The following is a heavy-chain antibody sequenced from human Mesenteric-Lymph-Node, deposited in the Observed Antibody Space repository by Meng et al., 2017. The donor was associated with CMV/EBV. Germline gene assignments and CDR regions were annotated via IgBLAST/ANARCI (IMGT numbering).Heavy chain of an antibody. CDR1: GFTFSSYA. D-gene: IGHD1-26*01. CDR2: ISGSGGST. CDR3: ARGKWELHY. Sequence: GESLKISCAASGFTFSSYAMSWVRQAPGKGLEWVSAISGSGGSTYYADSVKGRFTISRDNSKNTLYLQMNSLRAEDTAVYYCARGKWELHYWGQGTLVTVSS. V-gene: IGHV3-23*01. J-gene: IGHJ4*02.